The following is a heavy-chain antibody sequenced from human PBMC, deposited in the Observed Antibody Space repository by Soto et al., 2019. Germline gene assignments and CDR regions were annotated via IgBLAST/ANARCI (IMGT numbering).Heavy chain of an antibody. CDR2: VSYDGTKQ. CDR3: ARDRVYYYDSSGYYNFDF. Sequence: QVQLVGSGGGVVQPGRSLRVSCAASGFTFSHYAMHWVRQAPGKGLEWVAVVSYDGTKQFYADSVKGRFTISRDSSKSTLYLQMNNLRDEDTAVYYCARDRVYYYDSSGYYNFDFWGQGTLVTVSS. J-gene: IGHJ4*02. D-gene: IGHD3-22*01. V-gene: IGHV3-30-3*01. CDR1: GFTFSHYA.